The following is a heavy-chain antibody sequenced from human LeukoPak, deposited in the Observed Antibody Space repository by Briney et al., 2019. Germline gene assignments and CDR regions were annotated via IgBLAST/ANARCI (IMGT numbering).Heavy chain of an antibody. Sequence: GESLKISCKGSGYTFTDFWIGWVRQMPGKGLEWMGIIYPGDSDTRYSPSFQGQVTISADKSITTAYLHWSSLKASDTPLFYCAKLGACRWDGRAAGLLFRPWGQGTLVSVSS. V-gene: IGHV5-51*01. CDR1: GYTFTDFW. J-gene: IGHJ5*02. CDR3: AKLGACRWDGRAAGLLFRP. D-gene: IGHD3-22*01. CDR2: IYPGDSDT.